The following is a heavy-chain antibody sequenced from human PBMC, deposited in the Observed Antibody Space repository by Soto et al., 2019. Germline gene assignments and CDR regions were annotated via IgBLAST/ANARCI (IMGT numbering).Heavy chain of an antibody. J-gene: IGHJ4*02. V-gene: IGHV4-38-2*01. CDR3: AGTSSWPQDFDY. CDR1: GYSISSGYY. Sequence: SETLSLTCAVSGYSISSGYYWGWIRQPPGKGLEWIGSIYHSGSTYYNPPLKSRVTISVDTSKNQFSLKLSSVTAADTAVYYCAGTSSWPQDFDYWGQGTLVTVSS. CDR2: IYHSGST. D-gene: IGHD6-13*01.